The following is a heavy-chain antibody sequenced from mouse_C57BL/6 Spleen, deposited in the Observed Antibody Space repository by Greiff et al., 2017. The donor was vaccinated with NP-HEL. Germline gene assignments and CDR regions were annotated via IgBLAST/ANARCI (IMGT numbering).Heavy chain of an antibody. Sequence: VQLQQPGAELVKPGASVKLSCKASGYTFTSYWMQWVKQRPGQGLEWIGEIDPSDSYTNYNQKFKGKATLTVDTSASTAYMQLSSLTSEDSAVYYCASSSRHCDYWGQGTTLTVSS. CDR3: ASSSRHCDY. CDR1: GYTFTSYW. D-gene: IGHD1-1*01. V-gene: IGHV1-50*01. J-gene: IGHJ2*01. CDR2: IDPSDSYT.